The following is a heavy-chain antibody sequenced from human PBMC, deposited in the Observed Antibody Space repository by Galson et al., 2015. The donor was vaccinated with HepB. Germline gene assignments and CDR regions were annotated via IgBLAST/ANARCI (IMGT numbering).Heavy chain of an antibody. CDR2: IIPILGIA. J-gene: IGHJ3*02. D-gene: IGHD2-15*01. CDR3: ARDRNVYCSGGSCSNAFDI. CDR1: GGTFSSYT. Sequence: VKVSCKASGGTFSSYTISWVRQAPGQGLEWMGRIIPILGIANYAQKFQGRVTITADKSTSTAYMELSSLRSEDTAVYYCARDRNVYCSGGSCSNAFDIWGQGTMVTVSS. V-gene: IGHV1-69*04.